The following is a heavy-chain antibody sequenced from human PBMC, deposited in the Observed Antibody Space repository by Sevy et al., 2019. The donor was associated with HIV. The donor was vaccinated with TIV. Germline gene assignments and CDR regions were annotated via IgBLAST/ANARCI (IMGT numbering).Heavy chain of an antibody. CDR3: ARDTDSSSWTNYFDY. CDR2: INPNSGGT. V-gene: IGHV1-2*06. CDR1: GYTFTGYY. Sequence: ASVKVSCKASGYTFTGYYMHWVRQAPGQGLEWMGRINPNSGGTNYAQKFQGRVTMTRDTSISTAYMELSRLRSDDTAVYYCARDTDSSSWTNYFDYWGQGTLVTVSS. J-gene: IGHJ4*02. D-gene: IGHD6-13*01.